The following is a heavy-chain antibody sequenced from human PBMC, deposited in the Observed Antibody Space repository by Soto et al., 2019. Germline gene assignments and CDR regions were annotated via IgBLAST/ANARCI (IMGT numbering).Heavy chain of an antibody. CDR3: ARDSSSSADFDC. V-gene: IGHV6-1*01. D-gene: IGHD6-25*01. J-gene: IGHJ4*02. Sequence: SQTLSLTCAISGDSVSNNIATWNWIRQSPSRGLEWLGRTYYRSKWYNDYAVSVKSRISINPDTAKNQFSLQLNSVTPEDTAVYYCARDSSSSADFDCWGQGTLVTVSS. CDR1: GDSVSNNIAT. CDR2: TYYRSKWYN.